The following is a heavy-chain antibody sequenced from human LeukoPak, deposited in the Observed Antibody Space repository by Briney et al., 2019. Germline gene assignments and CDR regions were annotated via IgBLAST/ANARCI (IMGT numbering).Heavy chain of an antibody. CDR1: GYTFTSYD. Sequence: ASVKVSCKASGYTFTSYDINWVRQATGEGLEWVGWMNPNSGNTGYAQKFLDRVSMTRNAAISTAYMELSSLRSEDTAVYYCARAASMILISGWFDPWGQGTLVTVSS. D-gene: IGHD3-22*01. CDR3: ARAASMILISGWFDP. J-gene: IGHJ5*02. V-gene: IGHV1-8*02. CDR2: MNPNSGNT.